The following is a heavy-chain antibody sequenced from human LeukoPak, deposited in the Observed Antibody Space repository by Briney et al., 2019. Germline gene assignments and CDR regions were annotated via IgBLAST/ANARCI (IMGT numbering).Heavy chain of an antibody. Sequence: GGSLRLSCAASGFTFSNYAMSWVRQAPGKGLGWVSGISGSGGSTYYADSVKGRLTISRDNSKNTLYLQMNILTAEDTAVYYCAKSTYYDFWDVWGKGTTVTVSS. CDR3: AKSTYYDFWDV. CDR1: GFTFSNYA. CDR2: ISGSGGST. J-gene: IGHJ6*04. V-gene: IGHV3-23*01. D-gene: IGHD3-3*01.